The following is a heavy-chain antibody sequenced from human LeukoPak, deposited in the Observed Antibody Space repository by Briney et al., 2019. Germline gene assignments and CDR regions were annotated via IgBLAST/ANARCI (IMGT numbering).Heavy chain of an antibody. CDR2: IYYSGST. D-gene: IGHD4-23*01. CDR3: ARSVVTLYWYFDL. V-gene: IGHV4-59*01. J-gene: IGHJ2*01. Sequence: SETLSLTCTVSGGSISGYYYNWIRQPPGKGLEWVGYIYYSGSTNYNPSLKSRVTISLDTSKNQFSLKLSSVTTADTAVYYCARSVVTLYWYFDLWGRGTLVTVSS. CDR1: GGSISGYY.